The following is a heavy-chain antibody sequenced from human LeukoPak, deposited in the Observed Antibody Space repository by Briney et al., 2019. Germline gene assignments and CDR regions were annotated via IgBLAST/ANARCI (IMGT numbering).Heavy chain of an antibody. V-gene: IGHV3-7*01. CDR3: ARRYCSGGSCYSVDY. Sequence: PGGSLTLSCVASGLTFSSYWMSWVRQAAGKGGEGVANINKDGREKYYLDSVKGRFTISRDNAMESLYLQMNSLRAEDTAVYYCARRYCSGGSCYSVDYWGQGTLVTVSS. CDR2: INKDGREK. J-gene: IGHJ4*02. D-gene: IGHD2-15*01. CDR1: GLTFSSYW.